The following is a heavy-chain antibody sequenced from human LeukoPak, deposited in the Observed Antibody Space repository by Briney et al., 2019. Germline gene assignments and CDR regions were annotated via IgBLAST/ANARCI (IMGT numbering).Heavy chain of an antibody. J-gene: IGHJ6*02. V-gene: IGHV4-59*01. CDR1: GGSISSYY. D-gene: IGHD3-10*01. CDR2: IYYSGST. Sequence: SETLSLTCTVSGGSISSYYWSWIRQPPGKGLEWIGYIYYSGSTNYNPSLTSRVTISVDTSKNQFSLKLSSVTAADTAVYYCARHKRLVTMVRGVMDYYYYGMDVWGHGTPVTVSS. CDR3: ARHKRLVTMVRGVMDYYYYGMDV.